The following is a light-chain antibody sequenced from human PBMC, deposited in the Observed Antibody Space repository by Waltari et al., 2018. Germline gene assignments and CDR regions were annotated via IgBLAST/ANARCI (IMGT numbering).Light chain of an antibody. Sequence: DIVMTQSPDSLAVSLGERATINCKSSQSVLYSSNDKNYLAWYQQKPRQPPRLLIYWAATRESGVPDRFSGSGSWTDFTLTISSLQAEDGAVYYCQQYYSGPRTFGQGTKVEIK. CDR3: QQYYSGPRT. V-gene: IGKV4-1*01. CDR2: WAA. J-gene: IGKJ1*01. CDR1: QSVLYSSNDKNY.